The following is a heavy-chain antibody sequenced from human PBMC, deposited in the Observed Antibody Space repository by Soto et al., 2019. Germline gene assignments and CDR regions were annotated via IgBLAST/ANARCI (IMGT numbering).Heavy chain of an antibody. D-gene: IGHD2-15*01. CDR2: MNPNSGNT. CDR3: AREYCSGGSCYSDRFDY. V-gene: IGHV1-8*01. J-gene: IGHJ4*02. CDR1: GYTFTSYD. Sequence: ASVKVSCKASGYTFTSYDINWVRQATGQGLEWMGWMNPNSGNTGYAQKFQGRVTMTRNTSISTAYMELSSLRSEDTAVYYCAREYCSGGSCYSDRFDYWGQGTLVTVSS.